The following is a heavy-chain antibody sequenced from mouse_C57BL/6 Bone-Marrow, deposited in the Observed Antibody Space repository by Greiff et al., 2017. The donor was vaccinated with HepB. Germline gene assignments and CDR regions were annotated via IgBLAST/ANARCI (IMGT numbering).Heavy chain of an antibody. Sequence: VQLKESGPGLVKPSQSLSLTCSVTGYSITSGYYWNWIRQFPGNKLEWMGYISYDGSNNYNPSLKNRISITRDTSKNQFFLKLNSVTTEDTATYYCARDRLLWSYYYAMDYWGQGTSVTVSS. V-gene: IGHV3-6*01. CDR3: ARDRLLWSYYYAMDY. D-gene: IGHD2-10*01. J-gene: IGHJ4*01. CDR2: ISYDGSN. CDR1: GYSITSGYY.